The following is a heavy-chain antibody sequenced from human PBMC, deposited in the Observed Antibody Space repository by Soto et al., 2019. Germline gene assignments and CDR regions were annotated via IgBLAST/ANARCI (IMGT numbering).Heavy chain of an antibody. J-gene: IGHJ4*02. V-gene: IGHV4-34*01. CDR3: ARGFLYCTSITCYGIFDY. Sequence: SETLSLTCAVYGGSFSGYHLNWIRQPPGKGLEWIGEINHSGSTTYNPSLRSRVTISLDTSKNQFSLKLSSVTAADTSVYYCARGFLYCTSITCYGIFDYWGQGTLVTVSS. CDR2: INHSGST. CDR1: GGSFSGYH. D-gene: IGHD2-2*01.